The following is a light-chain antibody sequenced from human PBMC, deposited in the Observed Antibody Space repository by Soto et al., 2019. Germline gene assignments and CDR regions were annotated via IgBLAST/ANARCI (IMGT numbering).Light chain of an antibody. CDR1: QSIRSSY. CDR2: GAS. CDR3: QQYGSSLWT. V-gene: IGKV3-20*01. Sequence: EMVLTQSPGTLSLSPGERGTLSCRASQSIRSSYLAWYQQKSGQTPRLLIYGASSRATGIPDRFSGSGSGTDFTLTISRLEPEDFAVYYCQQYGSSLWTFGQGTKVDNK. J-gene: IGKJ1*01.